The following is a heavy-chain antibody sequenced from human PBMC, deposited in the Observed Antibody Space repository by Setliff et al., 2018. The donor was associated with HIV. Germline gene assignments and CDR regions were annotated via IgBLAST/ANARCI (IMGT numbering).Heavy chain of an antibody. CDR2: IHHSGGT. D-gene: IGHD6-13*01. CDR1: YGSISGHY. CDR3: AKQYSMYYYYYMDV. J-gene: IGHJ6*03. V-gene: IGHV4-59*08. Sequence: SETLSLTCTVSYGSISGHYWTWIRQPPGKGLEWIGYIHHSGGTQYNPSLMSRFTISRDNAKNSVYLQMNSLRAEDTAVYYCAKQYSMYYYYYMDVWGKGTTVTVSS.